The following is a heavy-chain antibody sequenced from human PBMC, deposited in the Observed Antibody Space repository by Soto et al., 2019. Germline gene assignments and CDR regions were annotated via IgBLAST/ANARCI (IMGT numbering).Heavy chain of an antibody. Sequence: PGGSLRLSCAATGFTFSSRSMNWVRQAPGKGLEWVSYISGSGRNIYNTDSVRGRFTISRDNAKNSLYLQMDGLRDEDTAVYYCARGELDRTIDFWGQGTLVTVSS. CDR2: ISGSGRNI. D-gene: IGHD1-1*01. CDR3: ARGELDRTIDF. J-gene: IGHJ4*02. V-gene: IGHV3-48*02. CDR1: GFTFSSRS.